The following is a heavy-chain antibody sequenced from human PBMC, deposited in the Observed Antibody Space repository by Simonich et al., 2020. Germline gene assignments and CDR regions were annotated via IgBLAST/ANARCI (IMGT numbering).Heavy chain of an antibody. CDR2: SSAYKGNT. CDR3: ARSTTGTTAFDI. V-gene: IGHV1-18*01. CDR1: GYTFTSYG. J-gene: IGHJ3*02. D-gene: IGHD1-1*01. Sequence: VTLVQSGAKVKKPGASVKVSCKASGYTFTSYGISWVRQAPGQGLEWMGWSSAYKGNTNDAQKLQGKVTMTTDTSTSTAYMELRSLRSDDTAGYYCARSTTGTTAFDIWGQGTMVTVSS.